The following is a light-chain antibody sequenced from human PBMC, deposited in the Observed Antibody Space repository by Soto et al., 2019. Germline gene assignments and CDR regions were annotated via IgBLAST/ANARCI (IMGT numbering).Light chain of an antibody. V-gene: IGLV1-47*01. CDR3: AAWDGSLRGPV. CDR1: SSNIGTNS. CDR2: RNN. J-gene: IGLJ2*01. Sequence: QSVLTQSPSASGTPGQRVTISCSGSSSNIGTNSIYWYQQLPGTAPKIIIYRNNQRPSGVADRFSGSKSGTTASLAISGLRSEDEAAYYCAAWDGSLRGPVFGGGTKLTVL.